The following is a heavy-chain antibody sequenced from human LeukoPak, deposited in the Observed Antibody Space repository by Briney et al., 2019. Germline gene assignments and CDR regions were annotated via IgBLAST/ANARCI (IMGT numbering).Heavy chain of an antibody. J-gene: IGHJ4*02. CDR1: GGSISSSSYY. CDR2: IHYSGST. CDR3: ARHSISDIVVVPASYFDY. Sequence: PSETLSLTCTVSGGSISSSSYYWGWIRQPPGRGLEWIGSIHYSGSTYYNPSLKSRVTISVDTSKNQFSLKLSSVTAADTAVYYCARHSISDIVVVPASYFDYWGQGTLVTVSS. V-gene: IGHV4-39*01. D-gene: IGHD2-2*01.